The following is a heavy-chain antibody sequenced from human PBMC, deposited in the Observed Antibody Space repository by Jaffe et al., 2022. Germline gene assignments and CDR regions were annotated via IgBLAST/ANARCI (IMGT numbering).Heavy chain of an antibody. D-gene: IGHD3-10*01. J-gene: IGHJ4*02. CDR2: IYSGGST. CDR1: GFTVSSNY. V-gene: IGHV3-66*02. CDR3: ASGAYYGSGSYYGINFDY. Sequence: EVQLVESGGGLVQPGGSLRLSCAASGFTVSSNYMSWVRQAPGKGLEWVSVIYSGGSTYYADSVKGRFTISRDNSKNTLYLQMNSLRAEDTAVYYCASGAYYGSGSYYGINFDYWGQGTLVTVSS.